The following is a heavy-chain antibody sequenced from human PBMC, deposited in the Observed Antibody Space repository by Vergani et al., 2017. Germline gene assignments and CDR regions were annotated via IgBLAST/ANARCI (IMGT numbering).Heavy chain of an antibody. CDR1: GGSISSYY. D-gene: IGHD1-26*01. CDR2: IYYSGST. J-gene: IGHJ4*02. Sequence: QVQLQQWGAGLLKPSETLSLTCTVSGGSISSYYWSWIRQPPGKGLEWIGYIYYSGSTNYNPSLKSRVTISVDTSKNQFSLKLSSVTAADTAVYYCARHGRELLRSTYYFDYWGQGTLVTVSS. V-gene: IGHV4-59*08. CDR3: ARHGRELLRSTYYFDY.